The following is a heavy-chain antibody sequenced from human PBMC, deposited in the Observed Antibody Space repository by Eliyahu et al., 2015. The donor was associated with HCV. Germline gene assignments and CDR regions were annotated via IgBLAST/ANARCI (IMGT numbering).Heavy chain of an antibody. D-gene: IGHD3-22*01. CDR3: ARVDYYESSGYYST. CDR1: GYXFFRHG. CDR2: ISPYTGNT. Sequence: QPQLVQXGPEVREPGASVKVSCETSGYXFFRHGXXWVRQAHGXGLEWMGWISPYTGNTDYSQKSQGRVSMTRDTSTSTVSMELRSLRSDDTGVYYCARVDYYESSGYYSTWGQGTQVTVSS. V-gene: IGHV1-18*01. J-gene: IGHJ4*02.